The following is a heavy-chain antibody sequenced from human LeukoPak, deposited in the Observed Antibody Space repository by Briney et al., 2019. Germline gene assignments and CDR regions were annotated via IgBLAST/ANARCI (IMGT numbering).Heavy chain of an antibody. CDR3: ARARTHYDILTGQAEYYLDY. Sequence: SQTLSLTCAVSGGSISSGGYSWSWIRQPPGKGLEWIGYVYHSGSTYYNPSLKSRVTISVDRSKNQFSLKLSSVTAADTAVYYCARARTHYDILTGQAEYYLDYWGQGTLVTVSS. J-gene: IGHJ4*02. CDR1: GGSISSGGYS. CDR2: VYHSGST. V-gene: IGHV4-30-2*01. D-gene: IGHD3-9*01.